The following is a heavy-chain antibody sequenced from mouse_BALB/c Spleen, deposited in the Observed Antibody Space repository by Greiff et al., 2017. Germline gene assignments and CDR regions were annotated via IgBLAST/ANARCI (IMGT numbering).Heavy chain of an antibody. V-gene: IGHV5-6-5*01. J-gene: IGHJ4*01. CDR2: ISSGGST. D-gene: IGHD2-1*01. CDR3: ARGRDGNYLDY. Sequence: EVKLVESGGGLVKPGGSLKLSCAASGFTFSSYAMSWVRQTPEKRLEWVASISSGGSTYYPDSVKGRFTISRDNARNILYLQMSSLRSEDTAMYYCARGRDGNYLDYWGQGTSVTVSS. CDR1: GFTFSSYA.